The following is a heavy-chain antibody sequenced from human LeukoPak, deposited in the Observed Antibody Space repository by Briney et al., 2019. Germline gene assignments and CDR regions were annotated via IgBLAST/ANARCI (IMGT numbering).Heavy chain of an antibody. CDR3: ARRYSGSYGLYSHHSMDV. CDR1: GGSFSGYY. Sequence: ETLSLTCAVYGGSFSGYYWSWIRQPPGKGLEWIGEINHSGTTNYNSSLKSRVTVSVDTSKNQFSLKLSSVTAADKAVYYCARRYSGSYGLYSHHSMDVWGKGTTVTISS. V-gene: IGHV4-34*01. J-gene: IGHJ6*03. CDR2: INHSGTT. D-gene: IGHD1-26*01.